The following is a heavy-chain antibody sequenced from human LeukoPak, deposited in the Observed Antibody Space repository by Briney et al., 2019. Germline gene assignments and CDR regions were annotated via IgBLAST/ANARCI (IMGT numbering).Heavy chain of an antibody. CDR1: GGSFSGYY. CDR3: ARVWYCSGGSCANDGMDV. V-gene: IGHV4-34*01. J-gene: IGHJ6*02. CDR2: INHSGST. Sequence: SETLSLTRAVYGGSFSGYYWSWIRQPPGKGLEWIGEINHSGSTNYNPSLKSRVTISVDTSKNQFSLKLSSVTAADTAVYYCARVWYCSGGSCANDGMDVWGQGTTVTVSS. D-gene: IGHD2-15*01.